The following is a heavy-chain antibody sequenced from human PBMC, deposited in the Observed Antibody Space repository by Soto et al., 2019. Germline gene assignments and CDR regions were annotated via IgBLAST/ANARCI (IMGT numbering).Heavy chain of an antibody. CDR1: GFTFSSYG. Sequence: QVQLVESGGGVVQPGRSLRLSCAASGFTFSSYGMHWVRQAPGKGLEWVAVIWYDGSNKYYADSVKGRFTISRDNSKNTLYLQMNSLRAEDTAVYYCAIVPEAGTDFDYWGQGTLVTVSS. CDR2: IWYDGSNK. D-gene: IGHD1-1*01. V-gene: IGHV3-33*01. J-gene: IGHJ4*02. CDR3: AIVPEAGTDFDY.